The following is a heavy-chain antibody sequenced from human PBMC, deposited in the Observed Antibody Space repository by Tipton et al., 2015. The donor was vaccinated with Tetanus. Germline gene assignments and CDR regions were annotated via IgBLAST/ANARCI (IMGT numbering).Heavy chain of an antibody. CDR1: GGSISTRNYF. D-gene: IGHD1-14*01. Sequence: TLSLTCTVSGGSISTRNYFWGWIRQAPGKGLEWIGNIYYSGSTDYNPSLKSRVAISVDTSENQFSLKLSSVTAADTAVYYCARGTGDYWGQGTLVTVSS. J-gene: IGHJ4*02. CDR3: ARGTGDY. V-gene: IGHV4-39*07. CDR2: IYYSGST.